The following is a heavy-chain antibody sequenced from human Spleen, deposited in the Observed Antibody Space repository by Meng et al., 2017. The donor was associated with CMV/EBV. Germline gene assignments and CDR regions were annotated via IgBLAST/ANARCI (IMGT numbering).Heavy chain of an antibody. J-gene: IGHJ5*02. CDR3: ARQHKGLFILSHTYNWFDP. CDR1: GGSISSNNFY. D-gene: IGHD3/OR15-3a*01. CDR2: IYYSGST. V-gene: IGHV4-39*01. Sequence: SETLSLTCTVSGGSISSNNFYWGWIRQPPGKGLEWIGSIYYSGSTYYNPSLKSRVTISVDTSKNQFSLRLSSVTAADTAVYFCARQHKGLFILSHTYNWFDPWGQGTLVTVSS.